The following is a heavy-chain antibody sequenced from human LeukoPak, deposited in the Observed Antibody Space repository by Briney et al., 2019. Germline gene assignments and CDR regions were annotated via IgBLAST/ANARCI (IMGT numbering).Heavy chain of an antibody. CDR2: ISDDGSNK. CDR1: GFIFSSYG. J-gene: IGHJ4*02. CDR3: AKDHGYSSSWYAVDY. D-gene: IGHD6-13*01. Sequence: PGRSLRLSCAASGFIFSSYGMHWVRQAPGKGLEWVAVISDDGSNKYYADSVQGRFTISRDTSKNTLYLHMNSLRAEDTAVYYCAKDHGYSSSWYAVDYWGQGTLVTVSS. V-gene: IGHV3-30*18.